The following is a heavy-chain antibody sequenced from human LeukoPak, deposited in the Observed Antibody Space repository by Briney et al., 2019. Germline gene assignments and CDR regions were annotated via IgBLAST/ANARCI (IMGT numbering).Heavy chain of an antibody. Sequence: ASVKVSFKSSVYTFTSYYMHWVRQPPGQGLEWMGIINPSGGSTSYAQKFQGRVTMTRDTSTSTVYMELSSLRSEDTAVYSCARCIHSGYDYVFDYWGQGTLVTVSS. CDR1: VYTFTSYY. CDR3: ARCIHSGYDYVFDY. D-gene: IGHD5-12*01. CDR2: INPSGGST. V-gene: IGHV1-46*01. J-gene: IGHJ4*02.